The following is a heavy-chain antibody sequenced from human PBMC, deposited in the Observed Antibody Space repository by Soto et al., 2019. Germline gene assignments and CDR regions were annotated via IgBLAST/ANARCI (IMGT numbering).Heavy chain of an antibody. CDR2: IYYSGST. Sequence: SETLSLTCTVSGGSISSSSYYWGWIRQPPGKGLEWIGSIYYSGSTYYNPSLKSRVTISVDTSKNQFSLKLSSVTAADTAVYYCARTGRGYSYYYGMDVWGQGTTVTVSS. D-gene: IGHD5-12*01. V-gene: IGHV4-39*01. CDR1: GGSISSSSYY. CDR3: ARTGRGYSYYYGMDV. J-gene: IGHJ6*02.